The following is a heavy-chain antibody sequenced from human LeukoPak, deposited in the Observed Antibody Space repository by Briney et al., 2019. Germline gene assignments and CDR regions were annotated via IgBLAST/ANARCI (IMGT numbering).Heavy chain of an antibody. D-gene: IGHD3-22*01. Sequence: GGSLRLSCAAFGFTVSSNYMSWVRQAPGKGLEWVSVLYTDGSTYYADSVKGRFTISRDRSKNTLYLQMNSLRADDTAVYYCAKMIGDYYDSSGAFDIWGQGTMVTVSS. CDR2: LYTDGST. J-gene: IGHJ3*02. CDR1: GFTVSSNY. CDR3: AKMIGDYYDSSGAFDI. V-gene: IGHV3-53*01.